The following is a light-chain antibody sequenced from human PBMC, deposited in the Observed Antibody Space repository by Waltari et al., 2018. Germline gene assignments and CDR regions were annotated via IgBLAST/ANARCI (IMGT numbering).Light chain of an antibody. CDR2: DSS. Sequence: EIVLTQSPATVSLSPGDRATLSCRASQSVSSYLAWYQQKPDQAPRLLIYDSSPRPTGIPARFSGSGSGTDFTLTISSLEPEDFAVYYCQLRTNWPSYTFGRGTKLEIK. CDR3: QLRTNWPSYT. V-gene: IGKV3-11*01. J-gene: IGKJ2*01. CDR1: QSVSSY.